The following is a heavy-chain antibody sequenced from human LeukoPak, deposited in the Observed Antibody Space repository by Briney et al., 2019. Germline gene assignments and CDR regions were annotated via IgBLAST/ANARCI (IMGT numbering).Heavy chain of an antibody. Sequence: SGPALVKPTQTLTLTCTFSGFSLTTIGMCVSWIRQPPGKALEWLALVDWDDDDYYSTSLRTRLTVSKDTSENQVVLTMTDMDPVDTATYYCARSQTWYSRNYYSPAFDSWGQGTMVTVSS. CDR1: GFSLTTIGMC. CDR3: ARSQTWYSRNYYSPAFDS. V-gene: IGHV2-70*01. D-gene: IGHD1-26*01. CDR2: VDWDDDD. J-gene: IGHJ3*02.